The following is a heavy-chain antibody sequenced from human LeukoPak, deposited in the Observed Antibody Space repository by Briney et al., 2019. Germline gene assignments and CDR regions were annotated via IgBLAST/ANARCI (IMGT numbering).Heavy chain of an antibody. Sequence: GGSLRLSCAASGFTLSSYWMSWVHQAPGKGLEWVANIKQDGSEKYYVDSVKGRFTLSRDNAKNSLYLQMNSLRAEDTAVYYCARDPSQDYDSFDYWGQGTLVTVSS. CDR3: ARDPSQDYDSFDY. J-gene: IGHJ4*02. V-gene: IGHV3-7*03. CDR1: GFTLSSYW. D-gene: IGHD5-12*01. CDR2: IKQDGSEK.